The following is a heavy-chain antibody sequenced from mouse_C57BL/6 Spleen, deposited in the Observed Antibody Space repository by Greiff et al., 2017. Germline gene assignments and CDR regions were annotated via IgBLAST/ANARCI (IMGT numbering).Heavy chain of an antibody. J-gene: IGHJ2*01. Sequence: QVQLQQSGPELVKPGASVKISCKASGYSFTSYYIHWVKQRPGQGLEWIGWIYPGSGNTKYNEKFKGQATLTADKSSSTAYMPLSSLTSDDSAVYYCARGGTTVVPFDYWGQGTTLTVSS. D-gene: IGHD1-1*01. V-gene: IGHV1-66*01. CDR1: GYSFTSYY. CDR3: ARGGTTVVPFDY. CDR2: IYPGSGNT.